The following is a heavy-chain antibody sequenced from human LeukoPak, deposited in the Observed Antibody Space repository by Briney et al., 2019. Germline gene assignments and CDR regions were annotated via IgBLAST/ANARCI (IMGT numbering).Heavy chain of an antibody. CDR3: ARGKQLGPTNWFDP. V-gene: IGHV1-46*01. Sequence: ASVKVSCKASGYTFTSNYIHWVRQAPGQGLEWMGMIYPRDGSTSYAQKFQGRVTMTRDTSTSTVYMELSSLRSEDTAVYYCARGKQLGPTNWFDPWGQGTLVTVSS. D-gene: IGHD6-13*01. J-gene: IGHJ5*02. CDR2: IYPRDGST. CDR1: GYTFTSNY.